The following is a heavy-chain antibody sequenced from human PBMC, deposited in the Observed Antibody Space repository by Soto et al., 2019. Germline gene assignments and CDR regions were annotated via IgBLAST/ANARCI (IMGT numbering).Heavy chain of an antibody. V-gene: IGHV3-30*18. CDR2: MSYGGSNE. J-gene: IGHJ4*02. D-gene: IGHD1-26*01. CDR3: AKDGSHTFDY. Sequence: QVQLVESGGGVVQPGRSLRLSCAASGFTFSHYAMHWVRQAPGKGLEWVALMSYGGSNEYYADSVKGRFTISSDNSKNTLYLQMNSRRAEDTAVYCWAKDGSHTFDYLGQGTLVTVSS. CDR1: GFTFSHYA.